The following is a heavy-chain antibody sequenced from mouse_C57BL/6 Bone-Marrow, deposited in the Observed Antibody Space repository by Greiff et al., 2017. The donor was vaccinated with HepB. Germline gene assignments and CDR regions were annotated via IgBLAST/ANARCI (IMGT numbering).Heavy chain of an antibody. D-gene: IGHD1-1*01. CDR1: GFNIKDDY. V-gene: IGHV14-4*01. CDR2: IDPENGDT. J-gene: IGHJ4*01. Sequence: VQLQQSGAELVRPGASVKLSCTASGFNIKDDYMHWVKPRPEQGLEWLGWIDPENGDTEYASKFQGKATITADTSSNTAYLQLSSLTSEDTAVYYCTSYYYGSSYDAMDYWGQGTSVTVSS. CDR3: TSYYYGSSYDAMDY.